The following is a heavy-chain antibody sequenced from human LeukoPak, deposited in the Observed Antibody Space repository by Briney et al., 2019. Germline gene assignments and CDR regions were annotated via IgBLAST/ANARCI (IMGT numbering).Heavy chain of an antibody. J-gene: IGHJ4*02. CDR2: IWYDGSNK. D-gene: IGHD6-6*01. Sequence: GRSLRLSCAASGFTFSSYGMHWVRRAPGKGLEWVAVIWYDGSNKYYADSVKGRFTISRDNSKNTLYLQMNSLRAEDTAVYYCAKPGSSSTFDYWGQGTLVTVSS. CDR3: AKPGSSSTFDY. CDR1: GFTFSSYG. V-gene: IGHV3-33*06.